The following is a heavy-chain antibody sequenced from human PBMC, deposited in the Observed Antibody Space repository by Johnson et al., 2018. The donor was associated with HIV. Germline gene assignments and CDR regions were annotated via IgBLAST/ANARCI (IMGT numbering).Heavy chain of an antibody. D-gene: IGHD1-26*01. CDR1: GFTFDDYG. J-gene: IGHJ3*02. CDR2: INWNGGST. V-gene: IGHV3-20*04. Sequence: VQLVESGGGVVRPRGSLRLSCAASGFTFDDYGMSWVRQVPGKGLEWVSGINWNGGSTGYADSVKGRFTISRDNAKNSLYLQMNSLRAEDTAFYYCARGEWELNAGHGFDIWGQGTMVTVSS. CDR3: ARGEWELNAGHGFDI.